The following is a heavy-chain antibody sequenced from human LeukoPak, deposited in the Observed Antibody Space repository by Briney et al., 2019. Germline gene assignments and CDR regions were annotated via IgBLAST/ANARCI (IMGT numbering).Heavy chain of an antibody. J-gene: IGHJ5*02. Sequence: PSETLSLTCAVYGGSFSGYYWSGLRQPPGKGLEWIWEINHSGSTNYNPSLKSRVTISVDTYKHQFYLKLSSVTAADTAVYYCARHTTWFDPWGQGTLVTVSS. CDR1: GGSFSGYY. CDR3: ARHTTWFDP. V-gene: IGHV4-34*01. CDR2: INHSGST. D-gene: IGHD1-26*01.